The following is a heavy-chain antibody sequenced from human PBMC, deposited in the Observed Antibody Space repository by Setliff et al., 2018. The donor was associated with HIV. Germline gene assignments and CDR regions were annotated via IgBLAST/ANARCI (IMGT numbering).Heavy chain of an antibody. J-gene: IGHJ5*02. V-gene: IGHV4-59*04. CDR2: VSYAGTT. CDR3: TADRASVWYGH. CDR1: GDSSGINY. Sequence: KLSETLSLTCTVSGDSSGINYWAWIRQPPGKGLEWIGSVSYAGTTYYNPSLEGRVSMSFDSSKNQFSLRLRSMAAADAATYYCTADRASVWYGHWGQGTLVTVSS. D-gene: IGHD6-19*01.